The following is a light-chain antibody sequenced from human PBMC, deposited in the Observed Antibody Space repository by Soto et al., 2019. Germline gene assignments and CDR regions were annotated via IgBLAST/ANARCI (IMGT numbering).Light chain of an antibody. CDR1: QSITNW. Sequence: DIQMTQSPSTLSASVGDRLSITCRASQSITNWWAWYQQKPGKAPKLLIYKASSLQSEVPSRFSGSASGPEFTLTISGLQPDDFATYYCQQYHSYPFTFGPGTKVDI. CDR3: QQYHSYPFT. V-gene: IGKV1-5*03. CDR2: KAS. J-gene: IGKJ3*01.